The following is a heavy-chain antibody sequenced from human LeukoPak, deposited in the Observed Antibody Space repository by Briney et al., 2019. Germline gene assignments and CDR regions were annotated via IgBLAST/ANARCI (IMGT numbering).Heavy chain of an antibody. V-gene: IGHV1-24*01. CDR3: ATGRYCSSTSCYGTYYYGMDV. CDR2: FDPEDGET. CDR1: GYTLTELS. Sequence: GASVKVSCKVSGYTLTELSMHWVRQAPGKGLEWMGGFDPEDGETIYAQKFQGRVTMTEDTSTDTAYMELSSLRSEDTAVYYCATGRYCSSTSCYGTYYYGMDVWGQGTTVTVSS. J-gene: IGHJ6*02. D-gene: IGHD2-2*01.